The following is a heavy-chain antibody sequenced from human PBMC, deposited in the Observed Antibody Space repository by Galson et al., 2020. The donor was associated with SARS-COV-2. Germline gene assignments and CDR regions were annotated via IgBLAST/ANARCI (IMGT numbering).Heavy chain of an antibody. Sequence: ETLRLSCAASGFTFSSSWMHWVRQAPGKGLVWVSRINSDGSSTSYADSVKGRFTISRDNAKNTLYLQMNSLRAEDTAVYYCARVGTRSGWKYYFDYWGQGTLVTVSS. CDR2: INSDGSST. CDR3: ARVGTRSGWKYYFDY. CDR1: GFTFSSSW. J-gene: IGHJ4*02. V-gene: IGHV3-74*01. D-gene: IGHD6-19*01.